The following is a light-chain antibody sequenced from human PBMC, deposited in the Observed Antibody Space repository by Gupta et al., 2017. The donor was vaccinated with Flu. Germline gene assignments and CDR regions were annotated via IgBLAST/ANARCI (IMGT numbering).Light chain of an antibody. CDR2: GAS. Sequence: PSSLSASVGDRVTITCRTSQSVSNFLHWYQQKPGKAPRLLIYGASTLQGGVPSRFSGSASGTDFTLTINSLQPEDFATYYCQQGYSTPQTFGRGTTVEIK. CDR3: QQGYSTPQT. V-gene: IGKV1-39*01. J-gene: IGKJ4*02. CDR1: QSVSNF.